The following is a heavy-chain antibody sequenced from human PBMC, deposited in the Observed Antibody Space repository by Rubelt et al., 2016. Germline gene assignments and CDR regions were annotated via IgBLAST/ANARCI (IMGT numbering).Heavy chain of an antibody. CDR3: ASDTYYYDRSSNEDY. CDR2: ISSSSTNV. J-gene: IGHJ4*02. Sequence: EYVSSISSSSTNVHFADSVKGRFTISRDNAKNSLYLLMNSLRVDDTAVYYCASDTYYYDRSSNEDYWGQGTLVTVSS. D-gene: IGHD3-9*01. V-gene: IGHV3-21*01.